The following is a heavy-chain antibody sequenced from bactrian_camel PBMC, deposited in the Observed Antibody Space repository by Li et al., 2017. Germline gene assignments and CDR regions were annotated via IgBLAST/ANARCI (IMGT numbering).Heavy chain of an antibody. Sequence: HVQLVESGGGSAQPGGSLSLSCTTSAEALDSNCISWFRQAPGKEREGIAGIYTDDGRTYYADSVKGRFTISLDNTKNLVYLQMNSLTSDDAGVYYCGVGPRNRVSCGRYTANFWGQGTQVTVS. CDR1: AEALDSNC. CDR3: GVGPRNRVSCGRYTANF. D-gene: IGHD3*01. CDR2: IYTDDGRT. V-gene: IGHV3S1*01. J-gene: IGHJ4*01.